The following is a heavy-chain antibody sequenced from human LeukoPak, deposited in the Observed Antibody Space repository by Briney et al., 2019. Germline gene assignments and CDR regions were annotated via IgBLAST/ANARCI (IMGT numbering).Heavy chain of an antibody. D-gene: IGHD6-13*01. Sequence: GSLRLSCAASGFTFSSYSMNWVRQAPGKGLEWVSSISSSSSYIYYADSVKGRFTISRDNAKNSLYLQMNSLRAEDTAVYYCARAYSSSWRFLDYWGQGTLVTVSS. CDR1: GFTFSSYS. J-gene: IGHJ4*02. V-gene: IGHV3-21*01. CDR2: ISSSSSYI. CDR3: ARAYSSSWRFLDY.